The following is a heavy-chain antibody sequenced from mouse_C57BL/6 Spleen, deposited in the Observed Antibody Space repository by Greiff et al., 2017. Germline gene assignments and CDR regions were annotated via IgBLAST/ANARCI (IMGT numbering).Heavy chain of an antibody. Sequence: QVQLQQPGAELVKPGASVKVSCKASGYTFTSYWMHWVKQRPGQGLEWIGRIHPSDSDTNYNQKFKGKATLTVDKSSSTAYMQLSSLTSEDSAVYYCAIGLYYDYDEGAYWGQGTLVTVSA. CDR3: AIGLYYDYDEGAY. D-gene: IGHD2-4*01. CDR2: IHPSDSDT. CDR1: GYTFTSYW. J-gene: IGHJ3*01. V-gene: IGHV1-74*01.